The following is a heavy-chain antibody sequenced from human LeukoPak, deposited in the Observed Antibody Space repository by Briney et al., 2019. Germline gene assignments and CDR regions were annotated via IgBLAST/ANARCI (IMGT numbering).Heavy chain of an antibody. J-gene: IGHJ4*02. CDR3: TTGLGDPLYFDY. CDR1: GFTFSNAW. V-gene: IGHV3-15*01. D-gene: IGHD4-17*01. Sequence: GGSLRLSCAASGFTFSNAWMSWVRQAPGKGLEWVGRIKSKTDGGTTDYAAPVNGRFTISRGDSKNTLYLQMNSLKTEDTAVYYCTTGLGDPLYFDYWGQGTLVTVSS. CDR2: IKSKTDGGTT.